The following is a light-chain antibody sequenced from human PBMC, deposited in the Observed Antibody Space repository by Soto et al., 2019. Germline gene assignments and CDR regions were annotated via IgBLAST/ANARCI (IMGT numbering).Light chain of an antibody. CDR3: SSFTTTYFYV. V-gene: IGLV2-14*01. J-gene: IGLJ1*01. CDR1: GRDVGAYNY. CDR2: GVS. Sequence: QSAVTQPASVSGSPGQSIAIPCTGSGRDVGAYNYVSWYQQHPGKAPKLIIYGVSHRPSGVSTRFSASRSAYTALLTISGLHAEDEADYYCSSFTTTYFYVFGPGTKLTVL.